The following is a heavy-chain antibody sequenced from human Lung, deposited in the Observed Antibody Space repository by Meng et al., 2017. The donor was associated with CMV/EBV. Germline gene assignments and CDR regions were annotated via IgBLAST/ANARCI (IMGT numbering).Heavy chain of an antibody. D-gene: IGHD3-16*01. Sequence: ESXKISCAASGFTFSSYTMDWVRQAPGKGLEWVSSISSSSSHIYYTDSVKGRFTISRDNAENSLYLQMNSLRAEDTAVYYCARDWGPFDFWGQGTLVTVSS. CDR3: ARDWGPFDF. CDR1: GFTFSSYT. J-gene: IGHJ4*02. V-gene: IGHV3-21*01. CDR2: ISSSSSHI.